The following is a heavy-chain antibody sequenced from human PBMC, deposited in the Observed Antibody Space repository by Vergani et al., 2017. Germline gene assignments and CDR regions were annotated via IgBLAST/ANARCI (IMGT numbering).Heavy chain of an antibody. CDR2: FDPEDGET. CDR3: ARGMYCGGDCYHPGGY. Sequence: QVQLVQSGAEVKKPGASVKVSCKVSGYTLTELSMHWVRQAPGKGLEWMGGFDPEDGETISAQKFQGRVTMTEDTSTDTAYMELSSLTSEDTAVYYCARGMYCGGDCYHPGGYWGQGTLVTVSS. J-gene: IGHJ4*02. CDR1: GYTLTELS. V-gene: IGHV1-24*01. D-gene: IGHD2-21*02.